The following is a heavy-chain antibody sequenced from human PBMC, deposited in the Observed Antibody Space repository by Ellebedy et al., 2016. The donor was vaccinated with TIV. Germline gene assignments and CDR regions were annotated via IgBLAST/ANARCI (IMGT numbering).Heavy chain of an antibody. Sequence: AASVKVSCKASGYTFTSYYMHWVRQAPGQGLEWMGIINPSGGSTSYAQKFQGRVTMTRDTSTSTVYMELSSLRSEDTAVYYCARREGTAMVMEGYYYYGMDVWGQGTTVTVSS. CDR1: GYTFTSYY. J-gene: IGHJ6*02. CDR3: ARREGTAMVMEGYYYYGMDV. CDR2: INPSGGST. V-gene: IGHV1-46*01. D-gene: IGHD5-18*01.